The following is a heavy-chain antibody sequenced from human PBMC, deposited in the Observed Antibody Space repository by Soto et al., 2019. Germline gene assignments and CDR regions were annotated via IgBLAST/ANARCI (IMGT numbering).Heavy chain of an antibody. CDR2: ITDSGGDA. Sequence: GGSLRLSCVASGITFVSRAMSWVRQAPGEGLEWVSSITDSGGDAKYADSVRGRFTISRDNSKNTLYLQMSSPRAEDSAVYYCARGSTDSYPGSRIFDFWGRGTLVTVSS. CDR1: GITFVSRA. J-gene: IGHJ4*02. V-gene: IGHV3-23*01. CDR3: ARGSTDSYPGSRIFDF. D-gene: IGHD3-10*01.